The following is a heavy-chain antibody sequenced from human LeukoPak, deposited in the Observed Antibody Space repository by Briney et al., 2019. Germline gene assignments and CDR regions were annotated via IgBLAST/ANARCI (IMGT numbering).Heavy chain of an antibody. CDR2: INHSGST. D-gene: IGHD2-2*01. Sequence: SETLSLTCAVYGGSFSGHYWSWIRQPPGKGLEWIGEINHSGSTNYNPSLKSRVTISVDTSKNQFSLKLSSVTAADTAVYYCARGGVGYCSSTSCYADYWGQGTLVTVSS. CDR1: GGSFSGHY. J-gene: IGHJ4*02. CDR3: ARGGVGYCSSTSCYADY. V-gene: IGHV4-34*01.